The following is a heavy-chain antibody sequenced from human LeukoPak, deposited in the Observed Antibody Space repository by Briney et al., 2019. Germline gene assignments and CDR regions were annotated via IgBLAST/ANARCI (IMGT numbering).Heavy chain of an antibody. V-gene: IGHV4-34*01. CDR3: ARRGPPRTMLRGVKSGWFDP. Sequence: SETLSLTCVLYGGSSSGYYWSWIRQPPGKGLEWIGEINHSRSINYNPSLKSRVTISVDTSKNQFSLKLSSVTAADTAVYYCARRGPPRTMLRGVKSGWFDPWGQGTLVTVSS. CDR1: GGSSSGYY. CDR2: INHSRSI. J-gene: IGHJ5*02. D-gene: IGHD3-10*01.